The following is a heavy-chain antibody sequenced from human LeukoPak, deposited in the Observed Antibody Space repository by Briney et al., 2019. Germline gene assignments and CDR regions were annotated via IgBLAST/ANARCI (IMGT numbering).Heavy chain of an antibody. D-gene: IGHD5-24*01. CDR2: IYYSGST. Sequence: SETLSLTCAVYGGSISNYYWSWIRQPPGQGLEWIGYIYYSGSTNYNPSLKSRVTISVDTSKNQFSLKLNSVTAADTAVYYCARGDGYHLYWGQGTLVTVSS. CDR1: GGSISNYY. CDR3: ARGDGYHLY. J-gene: IGHJ4*02. V-gene: IGHV4-59*01.